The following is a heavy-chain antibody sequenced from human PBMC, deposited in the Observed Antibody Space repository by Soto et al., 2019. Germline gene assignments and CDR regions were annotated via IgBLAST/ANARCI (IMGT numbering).Heavy chain of an antibody. D-gene: IGHD6-13*01. CDR2: IIPIFGTA. J-gene: IGHJ3*02. CDR3: TSRSSWFDALDI. Sequence: SVKVSCKASGGTFSSYAISWVRQAPGQGLEWMGGIIPIFGTANYAQKFQGRVTITADKSTSTAYMELSSLRSEDTAVYYCTSRSSWFDALDIWGQGTMVTVSS. V-gene: IGHV1-69*06. CDR1: GGTFSSYA.